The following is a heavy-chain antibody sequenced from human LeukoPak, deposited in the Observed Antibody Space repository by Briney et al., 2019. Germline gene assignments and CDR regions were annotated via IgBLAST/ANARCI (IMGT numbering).Heavy chain of an antibody. CDR3: AREFPGGSRGFDY. Sequence: ASVKVSCKASGYTFTNYFVHWVRQASGQGLEWMGRINPGDGHTHYAREFQDRVTLTRDRSTSTVYMEVSSLTSGETAVFFCAREFPGGSRGFDYWGQGTLVAVSS. D-gene: IGHD3-22*01. V-gene: IGHV1-46*01. J-gene: IGHJ4*02. CDR2: INPGDGHT. CDR1: GYTFTNYF.